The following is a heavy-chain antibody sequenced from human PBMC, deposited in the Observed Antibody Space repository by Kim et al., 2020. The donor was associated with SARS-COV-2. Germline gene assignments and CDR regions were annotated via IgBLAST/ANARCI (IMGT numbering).Heavy chain of an antibody. J-gene: IGHJ4*02. V-gene: IGHV3-53*01. Sequence: DDVKGRFTISRDNSKNTLYLQMNSRRAEDTAVYYCASQLDCSSTSCYGFFWGQGTLVTVSS. CDR3: ASQLDCSSTSCYGFF. D-gene: IGHD2-2*01.